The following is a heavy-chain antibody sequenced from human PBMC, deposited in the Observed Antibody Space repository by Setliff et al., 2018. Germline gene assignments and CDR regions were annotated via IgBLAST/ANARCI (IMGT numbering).Heavy chain of an antibody. D-gene: IGHD5-18*01. J-gene: IGHJ4*02. CDR2: ITNSGGTI. Sequence: GGSLRLSCAASGFTFTSLWMSWVRQAPGKGLEWVSHITNSGGTIYYADSVKGRFTISRDNAKNSLFLQMNSLRAEDTALYYCAKFVGYTYGYDYWGRGTLVTVSS. CDR3: AKFVGYTYGYDY. V-gene: IGHV3-48*04. CDR1: GFTFTSLW.